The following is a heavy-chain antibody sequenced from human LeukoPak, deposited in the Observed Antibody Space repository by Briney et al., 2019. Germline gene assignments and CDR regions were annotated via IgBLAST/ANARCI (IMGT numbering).Heavy chain of an antibody. Sequence: SGGSLRLSCAASGFTFSSYGMHWVRQAPGKGLEWVAVISYDGSNKYYADSVKGRFTISRDNSKNTLYLQMNSLRAEDTAVYYCAKAYYYDSPFDYWGQGTLVTVSS. V-gene: IGHV3-30*18. J-gene: IGHJ4*02. CDR1: GFTFSSYG. CDR2: ISYDGSNK. D-gene: IGHD3-22*01. CDR3: AKAYYYDSPFDY.